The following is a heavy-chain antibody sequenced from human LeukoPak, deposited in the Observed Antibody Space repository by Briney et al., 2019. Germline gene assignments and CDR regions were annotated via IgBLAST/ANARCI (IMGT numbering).Heavy chain of an antibody. Sequence: ASVKVSCKASGGTFSSYAISWVRQAPGQGLEWMGGIIPIFGTANYAQKFQGRVTITADESTSTAYMELSSLRSEDSAVYYCARAAYDPLLYYFDYWGQGTLVTVSS. CDR1: GGTFSSYA. D-gene: IGHD2-15*01. CDR2: IIPIFGTA. CDR3: ARAAYDPLLYYFDY. V-gene: IGHV1-69*01. J-gene: IGHJ4*02.